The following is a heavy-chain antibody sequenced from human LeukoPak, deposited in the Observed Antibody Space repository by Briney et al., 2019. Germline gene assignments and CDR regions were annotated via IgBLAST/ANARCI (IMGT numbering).Heavy chain of an antibody. D-gene: IGHD4-11*01. J-gene: IGHJ3*01. V-gene: IGHV3-73*01. Sequence: GGSLRLSCAASGFTFSGSAMHWVRQASGKGLEWVGRIRSKANSYATAYAASVEGRFTISRDDSKNTAYLQMNSLKTEDTAVYCGNYRQIGDGFDVWGHGTMVTVSS. CDR3: NYRQIGDGFDV. CDR2: IRSKANSYAT. CDR1: GFTFSGSA.